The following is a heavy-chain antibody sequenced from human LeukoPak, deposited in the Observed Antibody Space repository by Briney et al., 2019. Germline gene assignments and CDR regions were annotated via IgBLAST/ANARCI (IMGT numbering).Heavy chain of an antibody. J-gene: IGHJ1*01. Sequence: GRSLRLSCAASGFTFSSYAMSWVRQAPGKGLEWVSAISGSGGSTYYADSVKGRFTISRDNSKNTLYLQMNSLRAEDTAVYYCANQYYDSSGYYYAEHWGQGTLVTVSS. CDR1: GFTFSSYA. CDR3: ANQYYDSSGYYYAEH. CDR2: ISGSGGST. V-gene: IGHV3-23*01. D-gene: IGHD3-22*01.